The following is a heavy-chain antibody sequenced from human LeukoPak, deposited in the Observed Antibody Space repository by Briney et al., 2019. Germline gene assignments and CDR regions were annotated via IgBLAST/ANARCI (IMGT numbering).Heavy chain of an antibody. D-gene: IGHD2-15*01. CDR3: ARGSLGYCSGGSCYRYDAFDI. J-gene: IGHJ3*02. Sequence: GGSLRLSCAASGFTFSTYSMNWVRQAPGKGLEWVSSISSSSYIYYADSVKGRFTISRDNAKNSLYLQMNSLRAEDTAVYYCARGSLGYCSGGSCYRYDAFDIWGQGTMVTVSS. CDR1: GFTFSTYS. V-gene: IGHV3-21*01. CDR2: ISSSSYI.